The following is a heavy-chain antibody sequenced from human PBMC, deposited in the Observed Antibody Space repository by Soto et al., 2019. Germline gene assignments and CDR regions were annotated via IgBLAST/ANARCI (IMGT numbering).Heavy chain of an antibody. CDR3: ARQDQKYFDNSGYLWWYFDL. V-gene: IGHV4-39*01. D-gene: IGHD3-22*01. CDR1: GGSVSNTDSY. Sequence: QLQLQESGPGLVKPSETLSLTCAVSGGSVSNTDSYWAWIRQPPGKGLDWIGTIYYDGTTYYNPSLKSRVTISVDTSKNQLSLKRTSVTAADTAVYYCARQDQKYFDNSGYLWWYFDLWVRGTLVSVSS. J-gene: IGHJ2*01. CDR2: IYYDGTT.